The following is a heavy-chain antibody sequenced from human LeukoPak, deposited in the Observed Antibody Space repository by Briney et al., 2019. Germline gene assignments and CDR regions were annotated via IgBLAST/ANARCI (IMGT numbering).Heavy chain of an antibody. Sequence: PSETLSLTCAVYGGSSSGYYWSWIRQPPGKGLEWIGEINHSGSTNYNPSLKSRVTISVDTSKNQFSLKLSSVTAADTAVYYCARVDYDILTGYPIGAFDIWGQGTMVTVSS. D-gene: IGHD3-9*01. J-gene: IGHJ3*02. V-gene: IGHV4-34*01. CDR3: ARVDYDILTGYPIGAFDI. CDR2: INHSGST. CDR1: GGSSSGYY.